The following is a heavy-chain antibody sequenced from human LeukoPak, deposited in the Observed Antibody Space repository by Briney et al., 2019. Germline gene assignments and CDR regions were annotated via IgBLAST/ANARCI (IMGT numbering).Heavy chain of an antibody. J-gene: IGHJ5*02. CDR1: GGSISSSDYY. CDR2: IYYSGST. Sequence: SETLSLTCTVSGGSISSSDYYWGWIRQPPGKGLEWIGSIYYSGSTYYNPSLKSRVAISVDTSKNQFSLKLTSVTAADTAVYYCARQNSVGGSIYNWFDPWGQGTLVTVSS. V-gene: IGHV4-39*01. D-gene: IGHD6-19*01. CDR3: ARQNSVGGSIYNWFDP.